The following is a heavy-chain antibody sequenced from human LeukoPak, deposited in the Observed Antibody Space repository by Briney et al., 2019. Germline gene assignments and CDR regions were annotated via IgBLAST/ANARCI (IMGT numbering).Heavy chain of an antibody. CDR2: ISGNTDTI. Sequence: GGSLRLSCTASGFIFGSYSMNWVRQAPGKALEWISYISGNTDTIYYADSVKGRFTISRDNAKNSLYLQMNSLRAEDTAVYYCARELVVPAAIEYYYYYYMDVWGKGTTVTVSS. CDR3: ARELVVPAAIEYYYYYYMDV. J-gene: IGHJ6*03. V-gene: IGHV3-48*04. D-gene: IGHD2-2*01. CDR1: GFIFGSYS.